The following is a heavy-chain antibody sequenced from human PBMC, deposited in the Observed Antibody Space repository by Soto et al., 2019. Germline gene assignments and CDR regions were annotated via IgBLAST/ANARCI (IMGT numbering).Heavy chain of an antibody. CDR1: GESISSSSYY. Sequence: SETLSLTGIVSGESISSSSYYWGWIPQPPGKGLEWIRSIYYSGRTHYNPSYKSRVTISIDTSKNQFSLKLSSVTAPDTAVYYCDRQRTTVVTQAYFDHWGQGALVTVSS. D-gene: IGHD2-21*02. CDR2: IYYSGRT. CDR3: DRQRTTVVTQAYFDH. J-gene: IGHJ4*02. V-gene: IGHV4-39*01.